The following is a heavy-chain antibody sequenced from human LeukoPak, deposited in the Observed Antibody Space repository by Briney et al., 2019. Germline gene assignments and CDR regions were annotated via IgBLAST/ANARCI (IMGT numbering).Heavy chain of an antibody. Sequence: SETLSLTCTVSGGSISSYYWSWIRQPSGKGLEWIGYIYYSGSTNYNPSLKSRVTISVDTSKNQFSLKLSSVTAADTAVYYCARFGRDGYNGYFDYWGQGTLVTVSS. J-gene: IGHJ4*02. V-gene: IGHV4-59*01. CDR1: GGSISSYY. CDR3: ARFGRDGYNGYFDY. D-gene: IGHD5-24*01. CDR2: IYYSGST.